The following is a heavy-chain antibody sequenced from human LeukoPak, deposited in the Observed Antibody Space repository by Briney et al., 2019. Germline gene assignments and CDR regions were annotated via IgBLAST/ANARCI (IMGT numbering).Heavy chain of an antibody. V-gene: IGHV3-30*02. Sequence: GGSLRLSCAASGFTFSSYSMNWVRQAPGKGLEWVAFLRFDGGDQSYADSVKGRFTISRDNSKNTLYLQMNSLRAEDTAVYYCAKSVPAIRGEIDYWGQGTLVTVSS. D-gene: IGHD3-10*01. CDR2: LRFDGGDQ. CDR1: GFTFSSYS. CDR3: AKSVPAIRGEIDY. J-gene: IGHJ4*02.